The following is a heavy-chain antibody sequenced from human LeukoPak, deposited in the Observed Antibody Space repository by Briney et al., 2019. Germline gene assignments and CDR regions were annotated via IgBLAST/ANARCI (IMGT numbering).Heavy chain of an antibody. V-gene: IGHV3-49*04. CDR2: IRSKAYGGTT. J-gene: IGHJ3*02. CDR1: GFTFGDYA. Sequence: PGRSLRLSCTASGFTFGDYAMSWVRQAPGKGLEWVGFIRSKAYGGTTEYAASVNGRFTISRDGSKSIAYLQMDSLKTEDTAVYYCSGEVVGDIWGQGTMVTVSS. D-gene: IGHD2-15*01. CDR3: SGEVVGDI.